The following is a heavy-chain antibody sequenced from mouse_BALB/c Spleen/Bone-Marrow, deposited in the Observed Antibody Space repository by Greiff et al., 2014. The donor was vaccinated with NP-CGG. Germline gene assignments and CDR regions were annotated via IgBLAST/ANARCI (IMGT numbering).Heavy chain of an antibody. J-gene: IGHJ2*01. V-gene: IGHV1S56*01. CDR3: ARYLNYGYYFDY. CDR2: IYPGNVNT. CDR1: GYTFTSYY. D-gene: IGHD1-1*01. Sequence: QVQLQQSGPELVKPGASVRISCKASGYTFTSYYIHWVKQRPGQGLEWIGWIYPGNVNTKYNEKFKGKATLTADKSSSTAYMQLSSLTSEDSAVYFCARYLNYGYYFDYWGQGTTLTVSS.